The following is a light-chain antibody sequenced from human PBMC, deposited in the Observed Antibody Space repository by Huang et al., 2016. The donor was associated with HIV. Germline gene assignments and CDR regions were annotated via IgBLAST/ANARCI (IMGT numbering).Light chain of an antibody. Sequence: IQMTQSPTSLSASVGDRGSIACRASQSISTYLNWYQQKPGKAPKRLISSASALHSGVPSRFSGSGSVTDFTLTIRGLQLDDFATYYCQQSYSALSSFGPGTRL. CDR2: SAS. J-gene: IGKJ5*01. CDR3: QQSYSALSS. CDR1: QSISTY. V-gene: IGKV1-39*01.